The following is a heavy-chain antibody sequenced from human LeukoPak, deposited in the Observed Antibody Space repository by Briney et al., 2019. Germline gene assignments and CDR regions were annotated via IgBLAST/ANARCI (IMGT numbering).Heavy chain of an antibody. CDR3: GPPSGWFDP. CDR1: GYTFTSYD. V-gene: IGHV1-8*01. Sequence: ASVKVSCKASGYTFTSYDIIWVRQATGQGLEWMGWMNPNSGNTGYAQKFQGRVTMTRNTSIRSEDTAVYYCFLPRPVTTGVGPPSGWFDPWGQGTLVTVSS. D-gene: IGHD4-17*01. CDR2: MNPNSGNT. J-gene: IGHJ5*02.